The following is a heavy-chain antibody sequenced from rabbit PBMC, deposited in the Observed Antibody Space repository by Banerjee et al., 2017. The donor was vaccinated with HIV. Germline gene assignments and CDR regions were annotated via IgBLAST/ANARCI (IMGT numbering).Heavy chain of an antibody. J-gene: IGHJ4*01. V-gene: IGHV1S40*01. D-gene: IGHD4-1*01. CDR3: ARRWSSDWGDPYYFNL. Sequence: QSLEESGGGLVKPGASLTLTCKASGIDFSSYYYMSWVRQAPGKGLEWIGCINTGSGNTYYASWAKGRFTISKTSSTTVTLQMTSLTAADTATYFCARRWSSDWGDPYYFNLWGQGTLVTVS. CDR2: INTGSGNT. CDR1: GIDFSSYYY.